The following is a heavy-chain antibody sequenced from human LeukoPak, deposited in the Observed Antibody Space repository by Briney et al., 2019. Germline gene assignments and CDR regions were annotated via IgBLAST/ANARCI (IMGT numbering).Heavy chain of an antibody. CDR1: RGTFSSYT. CDR2: IIPILGIA. V-gene: IGHV1-69*02. D-gene: IGHD4-17*01. Sequence: SVKVSCKASRGTFSSYTISWVRQAPGQGLEWMGRIIPILGIANYAQKFQGRVTITADKSTSTAYMELSSLRSEGTAVYYCASPAWSPGATVTSYAFDIWGQGTMVTVSS. J-gene: IGHJ3*02. CDR3: ASPAWSPGATVTSYAFDI.